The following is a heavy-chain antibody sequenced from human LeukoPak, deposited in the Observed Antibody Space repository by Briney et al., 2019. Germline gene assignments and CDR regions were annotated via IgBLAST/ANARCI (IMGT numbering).Heavy chain of an antibody. CDR2: ITSSSTYI. J-gene: IGHJ3*02. CDR3: ARAGSSGFDAFDI. D-gene: IGHD6-19*01. V-gene: IGHV3-21*01. Sequence: GGSLRLSCAASGFTFSSDYSMNWVRQAPGKGLEWVSCITSSSTYIYYADSVKGRFTISRDNAKNSLYLQMNSLRAEDMAVYYCARAGSSGFDAFDIWGQETMVTVSS. CDR1: GFTFSSDYS.